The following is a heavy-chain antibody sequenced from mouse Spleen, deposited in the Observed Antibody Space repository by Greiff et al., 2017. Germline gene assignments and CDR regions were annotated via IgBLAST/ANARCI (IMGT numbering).Heavy chain of an antibody. J-gene: IGHJ4*01. CDR2: INPSSGYT. D-gene: IGHD1-1*01. CDR3: ARLTTVVATKMDY. V-gene: IGHV1-4*01. Sequence: VQLQESGAELARPGASVKMSCKASGYTFTSYTMHWVKQRPGQGLEWIGYINPSSGYTNYNQKFKDKATLTADKSSSTAYMQLSSLTSEDSAVYYCARLTTVVATKMDYWGQGTSVTVSS. CDR1: GYTFTSYT.